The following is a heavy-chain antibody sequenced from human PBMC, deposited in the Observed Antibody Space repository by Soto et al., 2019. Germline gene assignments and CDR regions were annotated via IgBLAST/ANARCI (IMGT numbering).Heavy chain of an antibody. CDR1: GYTFTSYA. CDR3: ASSHIAADPYGMDV. Sequence: GASVKVSCKASGYTFTSYAMHWVRQAPGQRLEWMGWINAGNGNTKYSQKFQGRVTITRDTSAGTAYMELSSLRSEDTAVYYCASSHIAADPYGMDVWGQGTTVTVSS. J-gene: IGHJ6*02. V-gene: IGHV1-3*01. CDR2: INAGNGNT. D-gene: IGHD6-13*01.